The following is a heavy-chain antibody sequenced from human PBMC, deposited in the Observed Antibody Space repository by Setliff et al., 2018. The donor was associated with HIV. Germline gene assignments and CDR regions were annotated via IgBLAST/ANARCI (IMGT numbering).Heavy chain of an antibody. Sequence: SETLSLTCTVSGGSISSYYWSWIRQPPGKGLEWIGYIYYHGSTYYNPSLKSRVTISIDTSKNQFSLQLTSVTAADTAVYYCVNPSGAMGDFDSWGQGTLVTVSS. J-gene: IGHJ4*02. CDR2: IYYHGST. CDR3: VNPSGAMGDFDS. CDR1: GGSISSYY. V-gene: IGHV4-59*04. D-gene: IGHD3-16*01.